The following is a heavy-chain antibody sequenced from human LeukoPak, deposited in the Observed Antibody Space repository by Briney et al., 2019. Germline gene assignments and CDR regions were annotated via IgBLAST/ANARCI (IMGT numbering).Heavy chain of an antibody. V-gene: IGHV4-59*12. CDR1: GGSISGYY. CDR2: IYYSGST. CDR3: ARESYSMSWYYFDY. J-gene: IGHJ4*02. D-gene: IGHD1-26*01. Sequence: SETLSLTCIVSGGSISGYYWSWIRQSPGKGPEWIGYIYYSGSTNYNPSLKSRVTISVDTSKNQFSLKLTSVTAADTAVYYCARESYSMSWYYFDYWGQGTLVTVSS.